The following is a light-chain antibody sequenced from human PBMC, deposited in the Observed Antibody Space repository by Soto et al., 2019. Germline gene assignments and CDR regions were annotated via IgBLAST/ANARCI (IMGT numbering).Light chain of an antibody. J-gene: IGKJ1*01. CDR3: QQHSYVAT. V-gene: IGKV1-5*03. CDR2: KAS. CDR1: QSISSW. Sequence: DIQMTQSPSTLSASVGDRVTITCRASQSISSWLTWYQEKAGQAPKLLIYKASIVESGVPSRFSGSGSGTEFTRTISSLQPDDSATYYCQQHSYVATCGQGTRVEV.